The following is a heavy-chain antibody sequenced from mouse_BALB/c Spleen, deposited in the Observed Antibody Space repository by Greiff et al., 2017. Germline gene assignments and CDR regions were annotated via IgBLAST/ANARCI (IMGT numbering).Heavy chain of an antibody. CDR2: IWAGGST. CDR3: ARETRFAY. V-gene: IGHV2-9*02. CDR1: GFSLTSYG. J-gene: IGHJ3*01. Sequence: VKLQESGPGLVAPSQSLSITCTVSGFSLTSYGVHWVRQPPGKGLEWLGVIWAGGSTNYNSALMSRLSISKDNSKSQVFLKMNSLQTDDTAMYYCARETRFAYWGQGTLVTVSA.